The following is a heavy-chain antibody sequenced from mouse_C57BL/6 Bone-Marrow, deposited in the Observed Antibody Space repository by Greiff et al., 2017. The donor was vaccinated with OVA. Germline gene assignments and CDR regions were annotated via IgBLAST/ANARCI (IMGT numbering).Heavy chain of an antibody. Sequence: QVQLKQPGAELVKPGASVKLSCKASGYTFTSYWMQWVKQRPGQGLEWIGEIDPSDSYTNYNQKFKGKATLTVDTSSSTAYMQLSSLTSEDSAVYYCARCGSLFDYWGQGTTLTVSS. V-gene: IGHV1-50*01. J-gene: IGHJ2*01. D-gene: IGHD1-1*01. CDR2: IDPSDSYT. CDR3: ARCGSLFDY. CDR1: GYTFTSYW.